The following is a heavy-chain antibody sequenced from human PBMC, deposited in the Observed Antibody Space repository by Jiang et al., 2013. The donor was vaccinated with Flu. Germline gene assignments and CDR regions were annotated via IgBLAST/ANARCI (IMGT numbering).Heavy chain of an antibody. V-gene: IGHV3-7*01. Sequence: WVRQAPGKGLEWVANIKPDGSDKYYVDSVKGRFTISRDNAKNSLYLQMSNLRAEDTAVYYCARVPNGYYGLDVWGQGTTVTVSS. J-gene: IGHJ6*02. CDR3: ARVPNGYYGLDV. D-gene: IGHD2-8*01. CDR2: IKPDGSDK.